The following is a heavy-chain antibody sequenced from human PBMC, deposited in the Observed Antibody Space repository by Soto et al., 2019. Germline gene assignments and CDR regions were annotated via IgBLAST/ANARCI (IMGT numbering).Heavy chain of an antibody. CDR3: AIRKPDWFDP. V-gene: IGHV4-38-2*01. CDR2: IYRGGIT. D-gene: IGHD2-2*01. Sequence: SETLSQTCGVSGYSISSGLYWGWIRQPPGKGLEWIGTIYRGGITYYSPSLKSRVTISTDTSKNHFPLRLSSVTATDTAVYLCAIRKPDWFDPWGQGTLVTVS. J-gene: IGHJ5*02. CDR1: GYSISSGLY.